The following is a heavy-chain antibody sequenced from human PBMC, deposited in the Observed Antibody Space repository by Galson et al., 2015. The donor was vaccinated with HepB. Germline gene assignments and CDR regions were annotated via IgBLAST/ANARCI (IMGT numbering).Heavy chain of an antibody. CDR2: ISAYNGNT. CDR3: ARLEQWLVQGEYFQH. J-gene: IGHJ1*01. Sequence: SVKVSCKASGYTFTSYGISWVRQAPGQGLEWMGWISAYNGNTNYAQKLQGRVTMTTDTSTSTAYMELRSLRSDDTAVYYCARLEQWLVQGEYFQHWGQGTLVTVSS. D-gene: IGHD6-19*01. V-gene: IGHV1-18*01. CDR1: GYTFTSYG.